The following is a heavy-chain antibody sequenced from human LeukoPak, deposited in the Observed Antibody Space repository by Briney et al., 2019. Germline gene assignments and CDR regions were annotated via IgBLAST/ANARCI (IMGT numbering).Heavy chain of an antibody. D-gene: IGHD3-3*01. CDR1: GGSISSYY. CDR3: ARGSTPIFGVVPYHFDY. Sequence: PSETLSLTCTVSGGSISSYYWSWIRQPPGKGLEWIGYIYYSGSTNYNPSLKSRVTISVDTSMNQFSLKLSSVTAADTAVYYCARGSTPIFGVVPYHFDYWGQGTLVTVSS. V-gene: IGHV4-59*01. J-gene: IGHJ4*02. CDR2: IYYSGST.